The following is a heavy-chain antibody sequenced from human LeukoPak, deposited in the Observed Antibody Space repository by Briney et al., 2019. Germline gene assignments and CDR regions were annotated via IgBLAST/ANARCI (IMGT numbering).Heavy chain of an antibody. CDR2: INHSGST. V-gene: IGHV4-34*01. J-gene: IGHJ4*02. D-gene: IGHD6-19*01. CDR3: AREAKWLVRAPFDY. Sequence: SETLSLTCAVYGGSFSGYYWSWIRQPPGKGLEWIGEINHSGSTNYNPSLKSRVTISVDTSKNQFSLKLSSVTAADTAVHYCAREAKWLVRAPFDYWGQGTLVTVSS. CDR1: GGSFSGYY.